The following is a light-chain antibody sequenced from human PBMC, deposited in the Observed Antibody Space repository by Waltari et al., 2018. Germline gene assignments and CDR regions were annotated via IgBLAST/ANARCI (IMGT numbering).Light chain of an antibody. CDR1: QSVRTY. Sequence: EIVLTQSPATLSLSPGERATLSCSASQSVRTYLAWYQHRPGQAPRLLIYDASHRATDIPARFSGSRSGTDFTLTISSLQPEDFAVYYCQERSNWPGGAFGGGTKVEI. CDR3: QERSNWPGGA. J-gene: IGKJ4*01. CDR2: DAS. V-gene: IGKV3-11*01.